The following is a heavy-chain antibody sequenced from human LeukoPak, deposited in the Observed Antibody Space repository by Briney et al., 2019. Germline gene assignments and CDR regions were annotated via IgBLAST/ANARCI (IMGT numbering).Heavy chain of an antibody. V-gene: IGHV3-30*04. D-gene: IGHD2-21*02. CDR2: ISHDGSNK. CDR1: GFTFSSYA. CDR3: AKDPGEVTAIPYFDY. J-gene: IGHJ4*02. Sequence: GRSLRLSCAASGFTFSSYAMHWVRQAPGKGLEWVAVISHDGSNKYYADSVKGRFTISRDNSKNTLYLQMNSLRAEDTAVYYCAKDPGEVTAIPYFDYWGQGTLVTVSS.